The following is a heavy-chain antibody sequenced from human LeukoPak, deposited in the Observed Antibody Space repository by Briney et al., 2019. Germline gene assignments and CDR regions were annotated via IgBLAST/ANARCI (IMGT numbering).Heavy chain of an antibody. CDR1: GLTYRNYY. D-gene: IGHD2-15*01. CDR2: SSEDDSYS. CDR3: ARDGGPVTSWYSLDP. V-gene: IGHV3-11*06. J-gene: IGHJ3*01. Sequence: GGSLRLSCAASGLTYRNYYFSWLRQPPGKELDWLSFSSEDDSYSHYVHSVRGGFTISREKVRKSLPLSMNALRAEDTALYICARDGGPVTSWYSLDPWGQGKVVTLSS.